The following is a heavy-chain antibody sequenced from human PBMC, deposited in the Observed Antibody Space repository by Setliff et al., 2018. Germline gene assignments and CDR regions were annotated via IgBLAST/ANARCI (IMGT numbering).Heavy chain of an antibody. CDR3: RLWFGELLRDY. CDR2: TYSDGRT. CDR1: GFIVSNNE. Sequence: GSLRLSCEVSGFIVSNNEMSWVRQAPGKGLEWVSVTYSDGRTNYADSVKGRFIISRDNSKNTFDLQMNSLRAEDTAVYYCRLWFGELLRDYWGQGTLVTVSS. V-gene: IGHV3-53*01. D-gene: IGHD3-10*01. J-gene: IGHJ4*02.